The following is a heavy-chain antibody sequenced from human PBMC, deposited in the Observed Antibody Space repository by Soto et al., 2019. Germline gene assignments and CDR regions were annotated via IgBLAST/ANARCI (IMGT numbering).Heavy chain of an antibody. D-gene: IGHD1-26*01. CDR2: IWYDGSNK. V-gene: IGHV3-33*01. CDR1: GFTCSSYG. Sequence: QVQLVESGGGVVQPGRSLRLSCAASGFTCSSYGMLWVRQAPGKGLEWVAVIWYDGSNKYYADSVNGRFTISRDNSKNTLYLQMNSLRAEDTAVYYCARTDSGNYLGWFDPWGQGTLVTVSS. J-gene: IGHJ5*02. CDR3: ARTDSGNYLGWFDP.